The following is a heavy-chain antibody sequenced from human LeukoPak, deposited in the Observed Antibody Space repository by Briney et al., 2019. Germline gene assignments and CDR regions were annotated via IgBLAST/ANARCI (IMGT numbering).Heavy chain of an antibody. V-gene: IGHV3-7*01. J-gene: IGHJ4*02. CDR3: ASAYSSGSKPFDVY. Sequence: GGSLRLSCAASGFTFSNYWMTWVRQAPGKGLEWVANINQDGSEKYYMDSVRGRFTISRDNAKSSLFLQMSSLRAEDTAVYYCASAYSSGSKPFDVYWGQGSLVTVSS. D-gene: IGHD6-19*01. CDR1: GFTFSNYW. CDR2: INQDGSEK.